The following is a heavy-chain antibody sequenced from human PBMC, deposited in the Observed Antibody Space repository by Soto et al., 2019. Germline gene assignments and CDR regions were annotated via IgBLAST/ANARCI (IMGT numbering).Heavy chain of an antibody. CDR1: GYTFTSYY. Sequence: ASVKVSCKASGYTFTSYYMHWVRQAPGQGLEWMGIINPSGGSTSYAQKFQGRVTMTTDTSTSTVYMELSSLRSDDTAVFYCGREMVRGVGSDYWGQGTLVTVSS. CDR3: GREMVRGVGSDY. CDR2: INPSGGST. J-gene: IGHJ4*02. V-gene: IGHV1-46*01. D-gene: IGHD3-10*01.